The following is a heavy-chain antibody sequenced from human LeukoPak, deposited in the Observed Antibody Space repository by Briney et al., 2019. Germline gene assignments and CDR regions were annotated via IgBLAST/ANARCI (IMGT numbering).Heavy chain of an antibody. D-gene: IGHD1-26*01. CDR3: ARNWQWEPFDY. J-gene: IGHJ4*02. Sequence: GESLKISCIGSGYSFTIYWIGWVRQMPGKGLEWMGIIYPDDSDTTYSPSFQGQVTISVDKSINTAYLQWSSLKPSDTAMYFCARNWQWEPFDYWGQGTLVTVSS. CDR2: IYPDDSDT. V-gene: IGHV5-51*01. CDR1: GYSFTIYW.